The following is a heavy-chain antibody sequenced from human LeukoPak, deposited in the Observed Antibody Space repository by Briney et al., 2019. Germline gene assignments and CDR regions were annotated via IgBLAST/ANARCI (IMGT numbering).Heavy chain of an antibody. J-gene: IGHJ4*02. V-gene: IGHV3-30-3*01. CDR2: ISYDGSNK. CDR3: ARDPAPSIAVAGTLDY. D-gene: IGHD6-19*01. Sequence: PGGSLRLSCAASGFTFSSYAMHWVRQAPGKGLEWVAGISYDGSNKYYADSVKGRFTISRDNSKNTLYLQTNSLRAEDTAVYYCARDPAPSIAVAGTLDYWGQGTLVAVSS. CDR1: GFTFSSYA.